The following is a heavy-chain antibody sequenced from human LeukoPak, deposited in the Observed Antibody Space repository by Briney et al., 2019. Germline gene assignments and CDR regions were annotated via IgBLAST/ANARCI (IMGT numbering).Heavy chain of an antibody. V-gene: IGHV3-48*03. CDR1: GFTFSAYE. D-gene: IGHD3-16*01. J-gene: IGHJ1*01. CDR2: ISGSGDTI. Sequence: TGGSLRLSCAASGFTFSAYEMNWVRQAPGKGLEWLSYISGSGDTIYYAESVKGRFTISRDNAKNSLYLQMSSLRAEDTAVYYCVSAYGGLLDHWGQGTLDTVSS. CDR3: VSAYGGLLDH.